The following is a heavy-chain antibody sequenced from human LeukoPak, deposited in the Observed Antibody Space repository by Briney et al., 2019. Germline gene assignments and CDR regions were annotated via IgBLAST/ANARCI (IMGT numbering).Heavy chain of an antibody. CDR3: ARGTASGYYRGIFY. D-gene: IGHD3-22*01. Sequence: SETLSLTCTVSVGSISSSSYYWGWSRHPPGKGLEWIVSIYYIGNTYYNPSLKSRLSISIETSKKQFSLRLSAVTAADTAVYYCARGTASGYYRGIFYWGPGTLVTVSS. V-gene: IGHV4-39*07. CDR2: IYYIGNT. CDR1: VGSISSSSYY. J-gene: IGHJ4*02.